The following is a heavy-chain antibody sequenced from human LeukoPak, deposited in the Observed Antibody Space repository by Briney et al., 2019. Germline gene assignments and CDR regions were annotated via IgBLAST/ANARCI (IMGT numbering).Heavy chain of an antibody. CDR3: ASTYRSPRLNWFDP. Sequence: SETLSLTCTVSGYSISSGYYWGWIRQPPGKGLEWIGSIYHSGSTYYNPSLKSRVTISVDTSKNQLSLKMKSVTAADTATYYCASTYRSPRLNWFDPWGQGTLVTVSS. CDR1: GYSISSGYY. J-gene: IGHJ5*02. CDR2: IYHSGST. D-gene: IGHD3-16*02. V-gene: IGHV4-38-2*02.